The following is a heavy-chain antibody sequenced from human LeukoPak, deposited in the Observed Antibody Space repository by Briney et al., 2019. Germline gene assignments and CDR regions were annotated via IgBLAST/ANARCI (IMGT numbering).Heavy chain of an antibody. J-gene: IGHJ4*02. Sequence: PGRSLRLSCAASGFTFSSYAMHWVRQAPGKGLEWEAVISYDGSNKYYADSVKGRFTISRDNSKNTLYLQMNSLRAEDTAVYYCARAITGPLYYYFDYWGQGTLVTVSS. D-gene: IGHD1-20*01. CDR1: GFTFSSYA. CDR2: ISYDGSNK. CDR3: ARAITGPLYYYFDY. V-gene: IGHV3-30-3*01.